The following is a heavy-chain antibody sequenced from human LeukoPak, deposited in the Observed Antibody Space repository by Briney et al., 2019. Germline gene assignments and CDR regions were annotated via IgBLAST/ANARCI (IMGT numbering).Heavy chain of an antibody. J-gene: IGHJ5*02. CDR3: ARVMAARREDLNWFDP. D-gene: IGHD6-6*01. CDR1: GGSISSGDYY. CDR2: IYYSGST. Sequence: SETLSLTCTVSGGSISSGDYYWSWIRQPPGKGLEWIGYIYYSGSTYYNPSLKSRVTISVDTSKNQFSLNLTSVTAADTAVYYCARVMAARREDLNWFDPWGQGTLVTVSS. V-gene: IGHV4-30-4*01.